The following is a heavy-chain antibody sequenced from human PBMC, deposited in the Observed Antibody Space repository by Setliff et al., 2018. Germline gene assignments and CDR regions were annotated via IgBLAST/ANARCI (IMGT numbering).Heavy chain of an antibody. CDR1: GYIFSEFY. D-gene: IGHD2-15*01. CDR2: INPSGGST. Sequence: GASVKVSCKASGYIFSEFYLNWVRQAPGQGLEWMGIINPSGGSTSYAQKFQGRVTMTRDTSTSTVYMELSSLRSEDTAVYYCAREAKRNVVVVVAATPVYWGQGTLVTVSS. CDR3: AREAKRNVVVVVAATPVY. J-gene: IGHJ4*02. V-gene: IGHV1-46*01.